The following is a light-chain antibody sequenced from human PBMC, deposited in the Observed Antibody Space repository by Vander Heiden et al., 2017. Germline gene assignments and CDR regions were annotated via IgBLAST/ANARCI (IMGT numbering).Light chain of an antibody. J-gene: IGKJ4*01. CDR2: AAS. CDR3: QQSYSTPLT. Sequence: IQMIQSRSSLSASVGDRVTITCRVSQSISSYLNWYQQKPGKAPKLLIYAASSLQSGVPSRFSGSGSGTDFTLTISSLQPEDFATYYCQQSYSTPLTFGGGTKVEIK. CDR1: QSISSY. V-gene: IGKV1-39*01.